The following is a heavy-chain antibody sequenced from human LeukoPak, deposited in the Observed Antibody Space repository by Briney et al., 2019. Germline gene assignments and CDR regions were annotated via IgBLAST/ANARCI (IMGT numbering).Heavy chain of an antibody. CDR3: ARGSYFDY. CDR1: GFTFSSYE. J-gene: IGHJ4*02. CDR2: ISSSSSYI. Sequence: GGSLRLSCAASGFTFSSYEMNWVRQAPGKGLEWVSSISSSSSYIYYADSVKGRFTISRDNAKKSLYLQMNSLRAEDTAVYYCARGSYFDYWGQGTLVTVSS. V-gene: IGHV3-21*01.